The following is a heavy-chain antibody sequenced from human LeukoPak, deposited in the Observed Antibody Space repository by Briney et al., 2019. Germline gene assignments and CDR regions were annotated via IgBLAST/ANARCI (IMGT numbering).Heavy chain of an antibody. J-gene: IGHJ4*02. CDR1: GGSFSGYY. CDR3: AREINGAPGF. D-gene: IGHD4-17*01. Sequence: SETLSLTCAVYGGSFSGYYWSWIRQPPGKGLEWIGEINHSGSTNYNPSLKSRVTISVDTSKNQFSLKLSSVTAADTAVYYCAREINGAPGFWGQGTLVTVSS. V-gene: IGHV4-34*01. CDR2: INHSGST.